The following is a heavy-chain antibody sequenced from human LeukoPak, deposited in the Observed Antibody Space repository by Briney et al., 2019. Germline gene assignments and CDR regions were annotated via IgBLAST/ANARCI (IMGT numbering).Heavy chain of an antibody. CDR2: IRYDGSNK. D-gene: IGHD3-16*01. Sequence: GGSLRLSWAASGFTFSSYGVHWVREAPGKGLEWVAFIRYDGSNKYYADSVKGRFTISRDNSKNTLYLQMNSLRAEDTAVYYCAKDHTRGGHYYFDYWGQGTLVTVSS. CDR3: AKDHTRGGHYYFDY. J-gene: IGHJ4*02. V-gene: IGHV3-30*02. CDR1: GFTFSSYG.